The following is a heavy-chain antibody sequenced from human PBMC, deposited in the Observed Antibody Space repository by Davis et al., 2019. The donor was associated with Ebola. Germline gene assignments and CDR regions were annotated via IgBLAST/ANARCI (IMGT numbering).Heavy chain of an antibody. CDR1: GYTFTSYA. Sequence: ASSVKVSCKASGYTFTSYAMHWVRQAPGQRLEWMGWINAGNGNTKYSQKFQGRVTITRDTSASTAYMELCSLRSEDTAVYYCARGSSKAYYYYGMDVWGQGTTVTVSS. CDR2: INAGNGNT. CDR3: ARGSSKAYYYYGMDV. D-gene: IGHD6-6*01. V-gene: IGHV1-3*01. J-gene: IGHJ6*02.